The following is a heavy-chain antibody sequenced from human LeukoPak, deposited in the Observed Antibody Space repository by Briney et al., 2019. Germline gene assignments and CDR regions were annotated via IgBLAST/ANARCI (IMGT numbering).Heavy chain of an antibody. D-gene: IGHD6-6*01. Sequence: SETLSLTCAVSGGSISSNNWWNWVRQPPGKGLEWIGEMYHSGSTNYNPSLKSRVTISVDKSKNQLSLKLSSVTAADTAVYYCARDKGTSYLSSFDYWGQGTLVTVSS. V-gene: IGHV4-4*02. CDR2: MYHSGST. J-gene: IGHJ4*02. CDR1: GGSISSNNW. CDR3: ARDKGTSYLSSFDY.